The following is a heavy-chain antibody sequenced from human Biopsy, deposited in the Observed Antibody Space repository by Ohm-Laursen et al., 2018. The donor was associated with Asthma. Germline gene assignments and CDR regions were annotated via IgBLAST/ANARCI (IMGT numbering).Heavy chain of an antibody. J-gene: IGHJ4*02. V-gene: IGHV4-59*12. CDR2: VFYGGAT. CDR1: GDPISSYH. Sequence: TLSLTCTVSGDPISSYHWSWIRQPPGKGLEWIGYVFYGGATNYNPSLKSRVTISIDTSKNQFSLKLSSVTAADTAVYYCARAQDYYDSRGYYRSFDYWGQGTLVTVSS. CDR3: ARAQDYYDSRGYYRSFDY. D-gene: IGHD3-22*01.